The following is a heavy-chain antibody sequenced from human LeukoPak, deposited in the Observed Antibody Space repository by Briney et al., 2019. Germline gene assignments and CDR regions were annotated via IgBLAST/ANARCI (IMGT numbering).Heavy chain of an antibody. D-gene: IGHD4-17*01. Sequence: GASVKVSCKASGYTFTSYGISWVRQAPGQGLEWMGWISAYNGSTNYAQKLQGRVTMTTDTSTSTAYMELRSLRSDDTAVYYCASTWGDYGDFFFDYWGQGTLVTVSS. V-gene: IGHV1-18*01. CDR3: ASTWGDYGDFFFDY. CDR1: GYTFTSYG. CDR2: ISAYNGST. J-gene: IGHJ4*02.